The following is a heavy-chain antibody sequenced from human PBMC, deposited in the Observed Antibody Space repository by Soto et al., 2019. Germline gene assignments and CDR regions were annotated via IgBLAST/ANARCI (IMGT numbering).Heavy chain of an antibody. CDR1: GFTFSSYA. D-gene: IGHD6-13*01. Sequence: PVGSLRLSCAASGFTFSSYAMHWVRQAPGKGLEWVAVISYDGSNKYYADSVKGRFTISRDNSKNTLYLQMNSLRAEDTAVYYCARDSSGRQQLVNNWFDPWGQGTLVTVSS. CDR3: ARDSSGRQQLVNNWFDP. J-gene: IGHJ5*02. V-gene: IGHV3-30-3*01. CDR2: ISYDGSNK.